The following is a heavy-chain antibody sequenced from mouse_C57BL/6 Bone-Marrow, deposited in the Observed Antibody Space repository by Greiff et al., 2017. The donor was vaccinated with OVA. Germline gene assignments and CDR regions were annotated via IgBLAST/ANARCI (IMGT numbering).Heavy chain of an antibody. D-gene: IGHD2-3*01. CDR2: IYPGDGDT. CDR1: GYAFSSSW. Sequence: VKLQESGPELVKPGASVKISCKASGYAFSSSWMNWVKQRPGKGLEWIGRIYPGDGDTNYNGKFKGKATLTADKSSSTAYMQLSSLTSEDSAVYFCARGGYFFAYWGQGTLVTVSA. J-gene: IGHJ3*01. V-gene: IGHV1-82*01. CDR3: ARGGYFFAY.